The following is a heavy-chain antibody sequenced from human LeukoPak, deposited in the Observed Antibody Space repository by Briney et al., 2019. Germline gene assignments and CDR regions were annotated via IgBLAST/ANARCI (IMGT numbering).Heavy chain of an antibody. V-gene: IGHV3-48*01. CDR2: ISNSGSTI. CDR1: GFTFSSYS. D-gene: IGHD6-19*01. J-gene: IGHJ4*02. Sequence: GGSLRLSCAASGFTFSSYSMNWVRQAPGKGLEWVSYISNSGSTIYYADSVKGRFTISRDDAKNSVYLQMNSLRADDTAVYYCARTDTSGWSRPLDCWGQGTLVTVSS. CDR3: ARTDTSGWSRPLDC.